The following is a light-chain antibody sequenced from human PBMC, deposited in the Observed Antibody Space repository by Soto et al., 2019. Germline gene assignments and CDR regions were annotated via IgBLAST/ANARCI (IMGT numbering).Light chain of an antibody. V-gene: IGKV3-15*01. J-gene: IGKJ2*01. CDR2: GAS. CDR3: QQYNYCPLYP. CDR1: QSVSSN. Sequence: EIVMTQSPATLSVSPGERATLSCRASQSVSSNLAWYQQKPGQAPRILIYGASTRATGIPARFSGSGSGTEFTLTISSLQPEDVAVYYCQQYNYCPLYPFGQGTKLEIK.